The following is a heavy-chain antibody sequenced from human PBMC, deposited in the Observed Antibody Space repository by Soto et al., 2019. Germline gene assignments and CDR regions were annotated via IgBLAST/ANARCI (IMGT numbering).Heavy chain of an antibody. D-gene: IGHD2-2*01. J-gene: IGHJ4*02. CDR1: GYTFTSYG. V-gene: IGHV1-18*01. Sequence: ASVKVSCKASGYTFTSYGISWARQARGQGREWMGWISAYNGNTNYAQKLQGRVTMTTDTSTSTAYMAPGGLRSNDRHGHYFARVSWTSPYFDYWGQGTLVTVSS. CDR2: ISAYNGNT. CDR3: ARVSWTSPYFDY.